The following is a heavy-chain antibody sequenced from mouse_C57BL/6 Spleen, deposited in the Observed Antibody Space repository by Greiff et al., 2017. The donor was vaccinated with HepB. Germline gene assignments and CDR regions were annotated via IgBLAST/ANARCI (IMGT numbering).Heavy chain of an antibody. CDR3: TRNSNYGAMDY. D-gene: IGHD2-5*01. Sequence: VQLQQSGAELVRPGASVTLSCKASGYTFTDYEMHWVKQTPVHGLEWIGAIDPETGGTAYNQKFKGKAILTADKSSSTAYMELRSLTSEDSAVYYWTRNSNYGAMDYWGQGTSVTVSS. CDR2: IDPETGGT. CDR1: GYTFTDYE. V-gene: IGHV1-15*01. J-gene: IGHJ4*01.